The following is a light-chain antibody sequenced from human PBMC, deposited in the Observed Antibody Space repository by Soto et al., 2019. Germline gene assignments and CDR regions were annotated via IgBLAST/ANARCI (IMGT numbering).Light chain of an antibody. CDR1: SSDVGNYNY. J-gene: IGLJ2*01. CDR3: NSYTTICTLV. Sequence: QSALTQPAYVSGSPGQSITISCTGTSSDVGNYNYVSWYQQHPGKAPKLVIYDVSYRPSGVSTRFSGSKSGDTASLTISGLQAEDEADYYCNSYTTICTLVFGGGTKLTVL. V-gene: IGLV2-14*01. CDR2: DVS.